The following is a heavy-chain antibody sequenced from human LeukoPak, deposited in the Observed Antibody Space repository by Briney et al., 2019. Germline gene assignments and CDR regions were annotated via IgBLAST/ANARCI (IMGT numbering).Heavy chain of an antibody. D-gene: IGHD2-8*01. J-gene: IGHJ4*02. CDR1: GFTFSDYY. CDR3: ARDGRLNPQTSDFDY. Sequence: GGSLRLSCAASGFTFSDYYMSWIRQAPGKGLEWVSYISSSGSTIHYADSVKGRFTISRDNAKNSLYLQMNSLRAEDTAVYYCARDGRLNPQTSDFDYWGQGTLVTASS. V-gene: IGHV3-11*04. CDR2: ISSSGSTI.